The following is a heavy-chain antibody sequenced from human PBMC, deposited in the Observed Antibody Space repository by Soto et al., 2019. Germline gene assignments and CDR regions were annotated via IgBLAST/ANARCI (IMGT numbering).Heavy chain of an antibody. CDR2: IIPILGTP. J-gene: IGHJ4*02. D-gene: IGHD3-22*01. V-gene: IGHV1-69*10. Sequence: GASVKVSCKASGDTFSNYAISWVRQAPGQGLEWMGGIIPILGTPTYAQKFQGRVTITADKSTSTAYMELSSLRSEDTAVYYCAKVFYFYDSSGYYYFDYWGQGTLVTVSS. CDR1: GDTFSNYA. CDR3: AKVFYFYDSSGYYYFDY.